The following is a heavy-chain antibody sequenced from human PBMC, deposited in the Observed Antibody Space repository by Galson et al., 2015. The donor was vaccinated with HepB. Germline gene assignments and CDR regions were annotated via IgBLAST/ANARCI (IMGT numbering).Heavy chain of an antibody. CDR3: TTGRDAFDI. Sequence: SLRLPCAASGFILSNAWMSWVRQAPVKGLEWVGRIKSKTDGGTTDYAAPVKGRFTISRDDSKNTLYLQMNSLKTEDTAVYYCTTGRDAFDIWGQGTMVTVSS. V-gene: IGHV3-15*01. J-gene: IGHJ3*02. CDR2: IKSKTDGGTT. CDR1: GFILSNAW.